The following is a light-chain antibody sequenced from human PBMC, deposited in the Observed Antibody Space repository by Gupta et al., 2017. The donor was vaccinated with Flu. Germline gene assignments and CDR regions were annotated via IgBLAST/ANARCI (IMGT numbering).Light chain of an antibody. CDR2: GNN. V-gene: IGLV1-40*01. Sequence: QSVLTQPPSVSGAPWQRVTIPCTGSGSNIGAGYDVHWYQQPPGTAPKFLIYGNNNRPSGVPDRFSGSKSGTSASLAITGLQAGDEAEYYCQYYDRSLSGLVFGGGTKPTVL. J-gene: IGLJ2*01. CDR3: QYYDRSLSGLV. CDR1: GSNIGAGYD.